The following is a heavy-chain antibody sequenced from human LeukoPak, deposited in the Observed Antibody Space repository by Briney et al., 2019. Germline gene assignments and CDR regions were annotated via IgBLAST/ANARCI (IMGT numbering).Heavy chain of an antibody. J-gene: IGHJ4*02. CDR2: IYYSGST. D-gene: IGHD3-10*01. CDR1: GGSISSGDYY. CDR3: ASSLHYYGSGSYVDY. Sequence: SETLSLTCTVSGGSISSGDYYWSWIRQPPGKGLEWIGYIYYSGSTYYNPSLKSRVTISVDTSKNQFSLKLSSVTAAGTAVYYCASSLHYYGSGSYVDYWGQGTLVTVSS. V-gene: IGHV4-30-4*01.